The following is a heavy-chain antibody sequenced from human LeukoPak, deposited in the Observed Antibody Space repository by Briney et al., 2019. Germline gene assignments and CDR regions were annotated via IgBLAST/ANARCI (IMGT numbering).Heavy chain of an antibody. CDR3: AREGTGYPDY. Sequence: GRSLRLSCAASGFTFSSYSMNWVRQAPGKGLEWVSYISSSSSTIYYADSVKGRFTISRDNAKNSLYLQMNSLRAEDTAVYYCAREGTGYPDYWGQGTLVTVSS. D-gene: IGHD3/OR15-3a*01. V-gene: IGHV3-48*04. CDR2: ISSSSSTI. CDR1: GFTFSSYS. J-gene: IGHJ4*02.